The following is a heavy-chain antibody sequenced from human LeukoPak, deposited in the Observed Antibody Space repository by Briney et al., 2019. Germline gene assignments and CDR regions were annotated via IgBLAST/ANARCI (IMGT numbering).Heavy chain of an antibody. D-gene: IGHD6-13*01. J-gene: IGHJ4*02. CDR3: ASLSRWSVDY. CDR1: GFTFSSYT. CDR2: ISSSSSYI. Sequence: GGSLRLSCAASGFTFSSYTMNWVRQAPGKGLEWVSSISSSSSYIYYADSVKGRFTIPRDNAKNSLYLQMNSLRAEGTAVYYCASLSRWSVDYWGQGTLVTVSS. V-gene: IGHV3-21*01.